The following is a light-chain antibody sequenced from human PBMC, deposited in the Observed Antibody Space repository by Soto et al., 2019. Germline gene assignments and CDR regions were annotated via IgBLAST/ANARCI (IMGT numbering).Light chain of an antibody. J-gene: IGKJ1*01. Sequence: EIVMPQSPATLSVSPGERATLSCRASQSVSSNLAWYQQKPGQAPRLLIYGASTRATGIPARFSGSGSGTEVTLTISSLQSEDIAVYDFQQYNNWWTVGQGTKGEIK. CDR1: QSVSSN. CDR3: QQYNNWWT. V-gene: IGKV3-15*01. CDR2: GAS.